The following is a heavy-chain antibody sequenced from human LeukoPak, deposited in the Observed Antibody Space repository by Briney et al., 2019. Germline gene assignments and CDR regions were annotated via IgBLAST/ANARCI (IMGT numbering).Heavy chain of an antibody. J-gene: IGHJ4*02. CDR1: GFTFSSYE. CDR3: AKGHFASSSFFDY. D-gene: IGHD6-6*01. CDR2: ISSSGSTI. V-gene: IGHV3-48*03. Sequence: HPGGSLRLSCAASGFTFSSYEMNWVRQAPGKGLEWVSYISSSGSTIYYADSVKGRFTISRDNSKNTLYLQMNNLRVEDTAVYYCAKGHFASSSFFDYWGQGTLVTVSS.